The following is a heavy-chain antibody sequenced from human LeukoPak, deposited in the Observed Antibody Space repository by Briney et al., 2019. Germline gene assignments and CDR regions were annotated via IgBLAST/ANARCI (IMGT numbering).Heavy chain of an antibody. V-gene: IGHV4-59*01. J-gene: IGHJ4*02. Sequence: SETLSLTCTVSGDSISSYFWSWIRQSPGKGLEWIGYTHYSGSTSYNPSLTSRVTISLDTSKNQFYLKLSSVTASDTAFYYCARDQRRDYGDYFDNWGQGTQVPVSS. CDR3: ARDQRRDYGDYFDN. CDR1: GDSISSYF. D-gene: IGHD3-16*01. CDR2: THYSGST.